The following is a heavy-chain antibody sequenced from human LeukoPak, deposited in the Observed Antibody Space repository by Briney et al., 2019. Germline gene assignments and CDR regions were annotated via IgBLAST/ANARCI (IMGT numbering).Heavy chain of an antibody. J-gene: IGHJ4*02. CDR2: IYYSGST. D-gene: IGHD6-19*01. CDR1: GGSISSYY. CDR3: ARDFSSGWFFDY. V-gene: IGHV4-59*01. Sequence: SGTLSLTCTVSGGSISSYYWSWIRQPPGKGLEWIGYIYYSGSTNYNPSLKSRVTISVDTSKNQFSLKLSSVTAADTAVYYCARDFSSGWFFDYWGQGTLVTVS.